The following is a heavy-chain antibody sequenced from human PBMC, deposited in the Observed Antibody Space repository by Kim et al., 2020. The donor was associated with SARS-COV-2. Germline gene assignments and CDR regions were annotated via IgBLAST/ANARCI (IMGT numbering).Heavy chain of an antibody. CDR2: ITGAGGST. Sequence: GGSLRLSCAASGFSFSSYAMSWVRQAPGKGLEWVSTITGAGGSTYSVDSVKGRFTISRDNSRNTVYLQMNSLRAEDTAMYYCTRGSPESNKEGPNYWGQGTLVRVSS. V-gene: IGHV3-23*01. CDR1: GFSFSSYA. CDR3: TRGSPESNKEGPNY. J-gene: IGHJ4*02.